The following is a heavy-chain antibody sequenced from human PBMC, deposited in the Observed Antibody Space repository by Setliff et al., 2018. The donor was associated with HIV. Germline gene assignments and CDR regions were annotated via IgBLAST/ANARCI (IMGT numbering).Heavy chain of an antibody. J-gene: IGHJ3*02. CDR2: SSTSGCT. V-gene: IGHV4-4*08. CDR1: GGSISGNA. D-gene: IGHD3-16*02. CDR3: AKQGLISSTYALDI. Sequence: SETLSLTCSVSGGSISGNAWSWIRQPPGKGLEWIGYSSTSGCTNCNPSLESRFTISRDNSQNTLYLQMNNVSAEDTALYYCAKQGLISSTYALDIWGQGTAVTVSS.